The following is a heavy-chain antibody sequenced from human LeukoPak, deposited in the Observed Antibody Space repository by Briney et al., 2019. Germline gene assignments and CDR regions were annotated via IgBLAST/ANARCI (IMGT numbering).Heavy chain of an antibody. J-gene: IGHJ4*02. CDR1: GFTFSSYA. Sequence: GGSLRLSCAASGFTFSSYAMSWVRQAPGKGLEWVSGINWNGDTTGYVDSVQGRFTISRDTAKNSLYLQMNSVRAEDTALYYCARVIRGVIAAHFDYWGQGALVTVSS. V-gene: IGHV3-20*04. D-gene: IGHD3-10*01. CDR3: ARVIRGVIAAHFDY. CDR2: INWNGDTT.